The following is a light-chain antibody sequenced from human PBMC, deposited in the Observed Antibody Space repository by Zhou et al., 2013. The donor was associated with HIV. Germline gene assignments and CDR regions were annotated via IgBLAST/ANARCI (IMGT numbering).Light chain of an antibody. V-gene: IGKV1-9*01. CDR2: AAS. J-gene: IGKJ1*01. Sequence: DIQLTQSPSFLSASVGDRVTITCRASQGISSYLAWYQQKPGKAPKFLIYAASTLQSGVPSRFRGSGSGTEFTLTISNLQPEDFATYYCRQDYNNPRTFGQGTRVEIK. CDR3: RQDYNNPRT. CDR1: QGISSY.